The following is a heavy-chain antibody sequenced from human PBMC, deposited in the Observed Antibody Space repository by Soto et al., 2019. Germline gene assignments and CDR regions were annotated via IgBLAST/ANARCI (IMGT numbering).Heavy chain of an antibody. Sequence: GGSLRLSCAASGFTFSSYGMHWVRQAPGKGLEWVAVISYDGSNKYYADSVKGRFTISRDNSKNTLYLQMNSLRAEDTAVYYCAKGGGVVISHYYFDYWGQGTLVTVSS. V-gene: IGHV3-30*18. CDR2: ISYDGSNK. CDR3: AKGGGVVISHYYFDY. J-gene: IGHJ4*02. CDR1: GFTFSSYG. D-gene: IGHD3-3*01.